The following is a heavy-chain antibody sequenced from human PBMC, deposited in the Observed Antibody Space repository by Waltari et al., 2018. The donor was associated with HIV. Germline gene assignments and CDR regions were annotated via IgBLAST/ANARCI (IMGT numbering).Heavy chain of an antibody. CDR3: ARAEI. V-gene: IGHV3-7*03. J-gene: IGHJ4*01. CDR2: INEDGSAR. Sequence: QLVQSGGGLVQPGGSLRLSCAASGFTFNRLWMSWVRQAPGKGLEWVANINEDGSARAYVASVRGRFTISRDNAKNSLFLQMNSLRAEDTAVYYCARAEIWGHGTVVTVSS. CDR1: GFTFNRLW.